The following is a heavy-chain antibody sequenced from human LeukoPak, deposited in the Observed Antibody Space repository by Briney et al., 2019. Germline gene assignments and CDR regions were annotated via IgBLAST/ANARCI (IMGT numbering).Heavy chain of an antibody. J-gene: IGHJ4*02. CDR3: ARDAQTFGLYFDY. CDR1: GYTFTGYY. CDR2: INPNSGGT. D-gene: IGHD3-10*01. V-gene: IGHV1-2*02. Sequence: GASVKVSCKASGYTFTGYYMHWVRQAPGQGLEWMGWINPNSGGTNYAQKFQGRVTMTRDTSISTAYMELSRLRSDDTAVYYCARDAQTFGLYFDYWGQGTLVTVSS.